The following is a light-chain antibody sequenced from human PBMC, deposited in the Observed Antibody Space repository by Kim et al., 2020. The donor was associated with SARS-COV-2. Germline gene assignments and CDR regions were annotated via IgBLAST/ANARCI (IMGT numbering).Light chain of an antibody. J-gene: IGLJ2*01. V-gene: IGLV6-57*03. Sequence: TATVSWTRSSGSIACNYVQWYQQRPGSAPTNVIYEDNQRPSGVPDRFSVSIDSSSNSASLTISGLKTEDEADYYCQSYDSSNHVVFGGGTQLTVL. CDR3: QSYDSSNHVV. CDR2: EDN. CDR1: SGSIACNY.